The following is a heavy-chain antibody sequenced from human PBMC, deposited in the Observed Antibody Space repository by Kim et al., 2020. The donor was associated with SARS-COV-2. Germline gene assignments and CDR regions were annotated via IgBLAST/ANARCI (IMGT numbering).Heavy chain of an antibody. J-gene: IGHJ6*04. V-gene: IGHV3-7*01. CDR1: GFTFSSYW. Sequence: GGSLRLSCAASGFTFSSYWMSWVRQTPGKGLEWVANIKQDGSEKYYGDSVKGRFTVSRDNAENSLYLQMNSLRAEDTAVYYCSRDLDVWGKGAAVTVSS. CDR3: SRDLDV. CDR2: IKQDGSEK.